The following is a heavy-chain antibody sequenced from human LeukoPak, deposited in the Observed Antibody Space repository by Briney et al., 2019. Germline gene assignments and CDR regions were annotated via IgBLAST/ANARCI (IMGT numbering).Heavy chain of an antibody. CDR2: IKQDGSET. V-gene: IGHV3-7*04. J-gene: IGHJ4*02. CDR1: GFTFSSYW. D-gene: IGHD3-10*01. Sequence: AGSLRLSCAASGFTFSSYWMTWVRQAPGKGLDWVANIKQDGSETNYVDSVKGRFTISRDNAKNSLYLQMNTLRAEDTAVYYCAGGITMVRGGDYWGQGTLVTVSS. CDR3: AGGITMVRGGDY.